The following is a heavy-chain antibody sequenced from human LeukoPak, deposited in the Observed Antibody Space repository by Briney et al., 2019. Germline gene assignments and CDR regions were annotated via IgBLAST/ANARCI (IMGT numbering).Heavy chain of an antibody. CDR2: ISSDGSNK. D-gene: IGHD3-10*01. J-gene: IGHJ4*02. V-gene: IGHV3-30*18. CDR1: GFNFDAYA. Sequence: PGRSLRLSCAASGFNFDAYAVHWVRQAPGKGLEWVAVISSDGSNKYYADSVKSRFTISRDNSKNTLYLQMNSLRAEDTAVYYCAKQARRAYYYGSGTYARSHYFDYWGQGTLVTVSS. CDR3: AKQARRAYYYGSGTYARSHYFDY.